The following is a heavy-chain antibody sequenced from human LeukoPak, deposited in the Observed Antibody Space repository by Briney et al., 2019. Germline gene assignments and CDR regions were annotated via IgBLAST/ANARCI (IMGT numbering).Heavy chain of an antibody. CDR2: IYYTGRT. D-gene: IGHD3-10*01. Sequence: SETLSLTCTVSGGSISSYYWSWIRQPPGKGLEWIAYIYYTGRTSYNPSLKSRVTTSVDTSNNHFSLSLNSVTAADTAVYYCARYTSSGLDYWGQGKLVTVSS. V-gene: IGHV4-59*01. J-gene: IGHJ4*02. CDR1: GGSISSYY. CDR3: ARYTSSGLDY.